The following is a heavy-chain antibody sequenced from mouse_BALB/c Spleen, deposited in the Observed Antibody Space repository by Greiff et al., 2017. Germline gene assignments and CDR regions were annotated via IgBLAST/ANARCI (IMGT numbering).Heavy chain of an antibody. Sequence: EVQLVQSGRGLVKPGGSLKISCAASGFTFSSSSMSWVRQTPEQGLEWVASIISGGSTYYPDSVKGRFTISRANCRNILYHQMSSLRSEDKAMYYCVRVGSSLYYYSMDYWGQGTSGTVSS. CDR3: VRVGSSLYYYSMDY. CDR2: IISGGST. D-gene: IGHD1-1*01. V-gene: IGHV5-6-5*01. J-gene: IGHJ4*01. CDR1: GFTFSSSS.